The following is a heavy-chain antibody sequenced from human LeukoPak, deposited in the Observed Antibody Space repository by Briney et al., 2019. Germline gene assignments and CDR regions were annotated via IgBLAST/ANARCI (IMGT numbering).Heavy chain of an antibody. CDR1: GGSISNSSSY. D-gene: IGHD4-23*01. V-gene: IGHV4-39*07. J-gene: IGHJ2*01. CDR3: AREGGDYGGNSQFWYFDL. Sequence: PSETLSLTCTVSGGSISNSSSYWGWIRQPPGKGLEWIGSIYYSGSTYYNPSLKSRVTISVDTSKNQFSLKLSSVTAADTAVYYCAREGGDYGGNSQFWYFDLWGRGTLVTVSS. CDR2: IYYSGST.